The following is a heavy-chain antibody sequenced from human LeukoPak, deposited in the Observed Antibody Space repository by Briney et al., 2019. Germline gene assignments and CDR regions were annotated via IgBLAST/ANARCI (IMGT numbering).Heavy chain of an antibody. Sequence: PSETLSLTCAVYGGSFSGYYWSWIRQPPGKGLEWIGEINHSGSTNYNPSLKSRVTISVDTSKNQFSLKLSSVTAADTAVYYCASSTIFGVVANWFDPWGQGTLVTVSS. D-gene: IGHD3-3*01. V-gene: IGHV4-34*01. CDR1: GGSFSGYY. CDR2: INHSGST. J-gene: IGHJ5*02. CDR3: ASSTIFGVVANWFDP.